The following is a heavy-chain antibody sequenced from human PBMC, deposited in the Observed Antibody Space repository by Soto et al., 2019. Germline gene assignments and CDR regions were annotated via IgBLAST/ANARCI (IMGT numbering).Heavy chain of an antibody. Sequence: QLQLQESGPGLVKPSETLSLTCTVSGGSISSSSYYWGWIRQPPGKGLEWIGSIYYSGSTYYNPSLKSRVTISVDTSKNQFSLKLSSVTAADTAVYYCARLSRSGSGTPWGQGTLVTVSS. CDR3: ARLSRSGSGTP. V-gene: IGHV4-39*01. J-gene: IGHJ5*02. D-gene: IGHD3-10*01. CDR1: GGSISSSSYY. CDR2: IYYSGST.